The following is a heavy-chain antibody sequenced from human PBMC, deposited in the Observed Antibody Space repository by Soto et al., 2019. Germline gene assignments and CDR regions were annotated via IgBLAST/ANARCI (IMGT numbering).Heavy chain of an antibody. D-gene: IGHD1-7*01. CDR1: GGSVTSNNW. CDR2: IYRTGST. CDR3: ASRDPGTSVDY. V-gene: IGHV4-4*02. Sequence: PSSPLYLTFAFSGGSVTSNNWWTWVRQPPGQGLEWIGEIYRTGSTNYNPSLKSRVTISLDKSENQFSLKVTSLTAADTAVYYCASRDPGTSVDYWGQGTLVTVSS. J-gene: IGHJ4*02.